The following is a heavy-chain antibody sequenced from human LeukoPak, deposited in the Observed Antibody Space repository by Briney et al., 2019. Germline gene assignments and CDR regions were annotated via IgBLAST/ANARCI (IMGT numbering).Heavy chain of an antibody. CDR2: INSNSGGT. CDR3: ARSPDILTGEKFDY. D-gene: IGHD3-9*01. V-gene: IGHV1-2*02. CDR1: GYTFTAYY. Sequence: ASVKVSCKASGYTFTAYYLHWVRQAPGQGLEWMGWINSNSGGTNYAQKFQGRVTMTRDTSISTAYMELSRLRFDDTAVYYCARSPDILTGEKFDYWGQGTLVTVSS. J-gene: IGHJ4*02.